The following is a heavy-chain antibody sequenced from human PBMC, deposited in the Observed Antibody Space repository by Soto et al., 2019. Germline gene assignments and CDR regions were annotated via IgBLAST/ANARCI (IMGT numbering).Heavy chain of an antibody. Sequence: EVQLLESGGGLVQPGGSLRLSCAASGFTFSNYAMTWVRQAPGKGLEWVSVITGSGGGTYFVDSVKGGFTISRENSNNTVYLQMNSLRDEDTAVYYCAKRPLTAAGFDYWGQGTLVTVSS. CDR1: GFTFSNYA. CDR3: AKRPLTAAGFDY. J-gene: IGHJ4*02. D-gene: IGHD6-13*01. CDR2: ITGSGGGT. V-gene: IGHV3-23*01.